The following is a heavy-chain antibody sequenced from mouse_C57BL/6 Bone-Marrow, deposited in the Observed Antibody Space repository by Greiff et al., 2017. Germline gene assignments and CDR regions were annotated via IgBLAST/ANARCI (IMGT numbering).Heavy chain of an antibody. D-gene: IGHD2-3*01. CDR1: GSTFTSYW. CDR3: ARWLLRSYYAMDY. J-gene: IGHJ4*01. CDR2: IHPNSGST. Sequence: VQLQQPGAELVKPGASVKLSCKASGSTFTSYWMPWVKQRPGQGLEWIGMIHPNSGSTTYNEKLKSKATLTVDKSSSTAYNQLSSLTSEDSAVNYCARWLLRSYYAMDYWGQGTSVTVSS. V-gene: IGHV1-64*01.